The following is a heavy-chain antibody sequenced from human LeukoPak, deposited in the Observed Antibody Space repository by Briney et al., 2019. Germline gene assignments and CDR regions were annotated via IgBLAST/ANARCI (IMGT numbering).Heavy chain of an antibody. CDR2: IYPGDSDT. D-gene: IGHD1-26*01. CDR3: ARPFRGGSYGNFDY. J-gene: IGHJ4*02. V-gene: IGHV5-51*01. Sequence: GESLKISCKGSGYSFTTYWIAGVRQMPGKGLEWMGIIYPGDSDTRYNPSFQGQVTISADKSISTAYLQWSSLKASDTAMYYCARPFRGGSYGNFDYWGQGTLVTVSS. CDR1: GYSFTTYW.